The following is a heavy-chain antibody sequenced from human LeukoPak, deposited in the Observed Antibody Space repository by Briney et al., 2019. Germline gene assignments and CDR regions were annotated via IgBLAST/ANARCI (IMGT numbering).Heavy chain of an antibody. D-gene: IGHD7-27*01. V-gene: IGHV4-59*02. CDR2: IYYTGT. Sequence: PSETLSLTCTVSGGSVSDYYWSWIRQSPGKGLEWTGYIYYTGTSYNPSLKSRVTISADTSKNQFSLNLSSVTAADTAVYYCASRKLGNDYWGQGTLVTVSS. CDR3: ASRKLGNDY. J-gene: IGHJ4*02. CDR1: GGSVSDYY.